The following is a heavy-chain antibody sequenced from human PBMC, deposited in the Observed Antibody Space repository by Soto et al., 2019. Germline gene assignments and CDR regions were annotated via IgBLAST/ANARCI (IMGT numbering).Heavy chain of an antibody. J-gene: IGHJ4*02. Sequence: ASVKVSCKASGGTFSSYAISWVRQAPGQGLEWMGGIIPIFGIANYAQKFQGRVTITADKSTSTAYMELSSLRSEDTAVYYCARGGGYCSSTSCPRTYSFDYWGQGTLVTVSS. CDR2: IIPIFGIA. D-gene: IGHD2-2*01. CDR1: GGTFSSYA. CDR3: ARGGGYCSSTSCPRTYSFDY. V-gene: IGHV1-69*10.